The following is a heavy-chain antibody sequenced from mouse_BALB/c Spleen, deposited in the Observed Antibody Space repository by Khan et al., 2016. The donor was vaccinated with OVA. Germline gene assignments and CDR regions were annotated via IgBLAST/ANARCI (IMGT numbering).Heavy chain of an antibody. Sequence: VQLQQSGAELVRPGVSVKISCKGSGYTFTDFTLHWVKQSHAMSLEWIGVISTYYGDATYNQRFKDKATMTVDKSSSTAYMELARPTSEDSAIYYCARGGGGNRFAYWGQGTLVTVSA. J-gene: IGHJ3*01. CDR2: ISTYYGDA. CDR3: ARGGGGNRFAY. V-gene: IGHV1S137*01. CDR1: GYTFTDFT.